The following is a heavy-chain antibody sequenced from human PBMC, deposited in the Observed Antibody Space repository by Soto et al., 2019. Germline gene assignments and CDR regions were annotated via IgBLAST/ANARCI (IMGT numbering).Heavy chain of an antibody. CDR3: ARRGGKVGATALGY. D-gene: IGHD1-26*01. V-gene: IGHV4-59*08. CDR1: GGSISSYY. CDR2: IYYSGST. J-gene: IGHJ4*02. Sequence: SETLSLTCAVSGGSISSYYWNWVRQPPGKGLEWIGYIYYSGSTNYNPSLKSRVTISVDTSKNQFSLKLSSVTAADTAVYYCARRGGKVGATALGYWGQGTLVTVSS.